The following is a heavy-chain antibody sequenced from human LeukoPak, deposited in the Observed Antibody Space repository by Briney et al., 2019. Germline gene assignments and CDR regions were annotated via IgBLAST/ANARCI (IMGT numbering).Heavy chain of an antibody. D-gene: IGHD6-19*01. CDR1: GYTFTCYY. Sequence: ASVKVSCKASGYTFTCYYMHWVRQAPGQGREWMGWINPNSGGTNYAPKFQGRVTMTRDTSISPAYMELSRLRSDDTAVYYFARARSFGQGLTRPGAFDIWGQGTMVTVSS. CDR3: ARARSFGQGLTRPGAFDI. CDR2: INPNSGGT. V-gene: IGHV1-2*02. J-gene: IGHJ3*02.